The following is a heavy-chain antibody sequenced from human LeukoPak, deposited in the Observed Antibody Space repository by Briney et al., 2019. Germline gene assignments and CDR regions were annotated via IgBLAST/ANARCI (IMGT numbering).Heavy chain of an antibody. V-gene: IGHV1-18*01. CDR1: GYTFTSYG. CDR3: ATDLRGTFGSSPSRVFDY. Sequence: ASVKVSCKASGYTFTSYGISWVRQAPGQGLEWMGWISAYNGNTNYAQKLQGRVTMTTDTSTSTAYMELRSLRSDDTAVYYCATDLRGTFGSSPSRVFDYWGQGTLVTVSS. J-gene: IGHJ4*02. CDR2: ISAYNGNT. D-gene: IGHD6-6*01.